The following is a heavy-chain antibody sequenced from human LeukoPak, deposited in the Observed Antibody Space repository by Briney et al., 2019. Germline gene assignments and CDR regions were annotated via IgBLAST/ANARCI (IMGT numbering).Heavy chain of an antibody. J-gene: IGHJ4*02. CDR2: ISYDGSNK. D-gene: IGHD3-3*01. V-gene: IGHV3-30*04. CDR3: ARDLSLEFDY. Sequence: GRSLRLSCAASGFTFSSYAMHWVRQAPGEGLEWVAVISYDGSNKYYADSVKGRFTISRDNSKNTLYLQMNSLRAEDAAVYYCARDLSLEFDYWGQGTLVTVSS. CDR1: GFTFSSYA.